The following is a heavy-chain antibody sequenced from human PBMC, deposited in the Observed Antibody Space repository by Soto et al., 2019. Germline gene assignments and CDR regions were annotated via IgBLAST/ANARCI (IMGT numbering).Heavy chain of an antibody. J-gene: IGHJ3*02. CDR2: INPNSGGT. Sequence: QVQLAQSGAEVKKPGASVKVSCKASGYTFTGYYMHWVRQAPGQGLEWMGWINPNSGGTNYAQKFQGWVTMTRDTSISTAYMELSRLRSDDTAVYYCARERGGYCSGGSCDHDAFDIWGQGTMVTVSS. CDR3: ARERGGYCSGGSCDHDAFDI. V-gene: IGHV1-2*04. D-gene: IGHD2-15*01. CDR1: GYTFTGYY.